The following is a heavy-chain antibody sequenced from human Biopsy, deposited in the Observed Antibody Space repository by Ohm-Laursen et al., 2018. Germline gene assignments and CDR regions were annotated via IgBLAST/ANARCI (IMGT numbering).Heavy chain of an antibody. CDR1: GGSISSDY. Sequence: SDTLSLTCTVSGGSISSDYWSWIRQTPGKGLVWIGSIYYSGSTNYNPSLKSRVTISVDTSKNQFSLRLNSVTAADTAVYYCARATNSTGWPYYYFYGMDVWGQGTTVTVSS. CDR2: IYYSGST. D-gene: IGHD2/OR15-2a*01. CDR3: ARATNSTGWPYYYFYGMDV. J-gene: IGHJ6*02. V-gene: IGHV4-59*07.